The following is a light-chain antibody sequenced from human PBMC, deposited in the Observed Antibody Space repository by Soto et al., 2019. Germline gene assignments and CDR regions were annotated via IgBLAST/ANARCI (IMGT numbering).Light chain of an antibody. CDR2: WAS. V-gene: IGKV4-1*01. CDR1: QNVSYSSTNKNY. CDR3: QQYYTSPWT. J-gene: IGKJ1*01. Sequence: DIVMTQSPDSLAVSLGERATINCKSSQNVSYSSTNKNYLAWYQLKPGQPPKVLIYWASTRESGVPDRFSGSGSGTDFTLSISSLQAEDVAIYSCQQYYTSPWTFGQGTKVEIK.